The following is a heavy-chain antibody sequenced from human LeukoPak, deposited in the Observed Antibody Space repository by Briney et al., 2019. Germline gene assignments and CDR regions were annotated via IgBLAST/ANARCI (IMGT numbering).Heavy chain of an antibody. J-gene: IGHJ4*02. V-gene: IGHV3-48*03. CDR1: GFTFSSYD. CDR3: GRDRVQLGIDI. CDR2: IISSGSTI. Sequence: PGGSLRLSCVASGFTFSSYDMSWVRQAPGKGLEWVSYIISSGSTIYYADSVKGRFTISRDNDKNSLYLKMNSMRDEDTAVYYCGRDRVQLGIDIWGQGTLVTVPS. D-gene: IGHD1-1*01.